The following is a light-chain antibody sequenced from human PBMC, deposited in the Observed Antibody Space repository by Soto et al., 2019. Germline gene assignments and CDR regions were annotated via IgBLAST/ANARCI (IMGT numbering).Light chain of an antibody. J-gene: IGKJ4*01. CDR2: DAS. Sequence: GDRVTMSCRASQGLGNALAWYQQKPGKAPKVLIYDASSLKSGVPSRFSGSGSGSDFTLTISSLQPEDFATYYCQQFNSFPLTFGGGTKVEIK. CDR1: QGLGNA. CDR3: QQFNSFPLT. V-gene: IGKV1-13*02.